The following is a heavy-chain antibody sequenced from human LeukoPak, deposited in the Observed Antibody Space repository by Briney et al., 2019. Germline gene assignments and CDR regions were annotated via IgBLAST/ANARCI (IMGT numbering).Heavy chain of an antibody. V-gene: IGHV4-39*07. J-gene: IGHJ5*02. CDR3: ARDSTRTFITMVRGVSWFDP. CDR1: GGSISSSSYY. CDR2: IYYSGST. Sequence: SETLSLTCTVSGGSISSSSYYWGWIRQAPGKGLEWIGSIYYSGSTYYNPSLKSRATISVDTSKNQFSLKLSSVTAADTAVYYCARDSTRTFITMVRGVSWFDPWGQETLVTVSS. D-gene: IGHD3-10*01.